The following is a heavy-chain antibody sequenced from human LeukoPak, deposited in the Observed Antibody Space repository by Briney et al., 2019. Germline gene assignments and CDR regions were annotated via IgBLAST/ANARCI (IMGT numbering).Heavy chain of an antibody. CDR1: GFTFSNYW. V-gene: IGHV3-74*01. J-gene: IGHJ4*02. CDR2: INRDGSTT. Sequence: GGSLRLSCAASGFTFSNYWVHWVRQAPGKGLVWVSRINRDGSTTNYADSVKGRFTVSRDNAKNTLNLQMNSLRAEDTAVYYCAGGTYYGSGKRLDYWGQGTLVTVSS. D-gene: IGHD3-10*01. CDR3: AGGTYYGSGKRLDY.